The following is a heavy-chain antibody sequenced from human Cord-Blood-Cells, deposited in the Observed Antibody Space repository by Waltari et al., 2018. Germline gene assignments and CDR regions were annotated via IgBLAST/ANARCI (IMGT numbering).Heavy chain of an antibody. V-gene: IGHV5-51*01. CDR2: IYPADSDT. J-gene: IGHJ4*02. D-gene: IGHD6-13*01. Sequence: EVQLVQSGAEVKKPGESLKISCKGSGYSFTSYWIGWVRQMPGKGLEWMGIIYPADSDTRYSPSFQGQVTISADKSISTAYLQWSSLKASDTAMYYCATASGIAAAGVAFDYWGQGTLVTVSS. CDR1: GYSFTSYW. CDR3: ATASGIAAAGVAFDY.